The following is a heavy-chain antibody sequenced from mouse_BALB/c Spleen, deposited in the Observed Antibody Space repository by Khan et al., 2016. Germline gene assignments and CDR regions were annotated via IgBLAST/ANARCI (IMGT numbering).Heavy chain of an antibody. V-gene: IGHV3-8*02. D-gene: IGHD3-1*01. CDR1: GDSITSGY. Sequence: VQLKESGPSLVKPSQTLSLTCSVTGDSITSGYWNCIRKFPGNKLEYLGYISYSGSTYFNPSLKSRISITRDTSKNQRYLQLHSVTTDDTATYYCARSDSTVRATFTWFVYWGQGTLVASSA. CDR2: ISYSGST. CDR3: ARSDSTVRATFTWFVY. J-gene: IGHJ3*01.